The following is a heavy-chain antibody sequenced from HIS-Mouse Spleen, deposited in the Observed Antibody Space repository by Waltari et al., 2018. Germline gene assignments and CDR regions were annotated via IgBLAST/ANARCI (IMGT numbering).Heavy chain of an antibody. Sequence: QVQLVQSGTEVKKPGASVKVSRKPSGYTLTAYYIHRVRQAPGQGLEWMGWINPNSGGTNYAQKFQGRVTMTRDTSISTAYMELSRLRSDDTAVYYCARAAIGWTPRADPWGQGTLVTVSS. CDR1: GYTLTAYY. CDR3: ARAAIGWTPRADP. J-gene: IGHJ5*02. CDR2: INPNSGGT. V-gene: IGHV1-2*02. D-gene: IGHD6-19*01.